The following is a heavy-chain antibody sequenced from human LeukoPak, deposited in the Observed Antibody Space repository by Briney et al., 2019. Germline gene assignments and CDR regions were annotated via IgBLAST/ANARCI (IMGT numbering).Heavy chain of an antibody. CDR1: GFTFSSYS. V-gene: IGHV3-21*01. D-gene: IGHD1-7*01. CDR3: ARWNYDGMDV. CDR2: ISSSSSYI. Sequence: GGSLRLFCAASGFTFSSYSMNWVRQAPGKGLEWVSSISSSSSYIYYADSVKGRFPISRDNAKNSLYLQMNSLRAEDTAVYYCARWNYDGMDVLGKGTTVTVSS. J-gene: IGHJ6*03.